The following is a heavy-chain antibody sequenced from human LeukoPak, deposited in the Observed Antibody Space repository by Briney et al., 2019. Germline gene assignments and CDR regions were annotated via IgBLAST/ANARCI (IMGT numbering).Heavy chain of an antibody. CDR2: ISSSSSYI. V-gene: IGHV3-21*01. Sequence: WGSLRLSCAASGFTFSSYSMNWVRQAPGKGLEWVSSISSSSSYIYYADSVKGRFTISRDNAKNSLYLQMNSLRAEDTAAYYCARDRVATDLFDYWGQGTLVTVSS. CDR1: GFTFSSYS. CDR3: ARDRVATDLFDY. J-gene: IGHJ4*02.